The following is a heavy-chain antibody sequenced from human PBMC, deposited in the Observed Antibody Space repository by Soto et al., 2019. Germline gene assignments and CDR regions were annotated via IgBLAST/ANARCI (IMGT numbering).Heavy chain of an antibody. D-gene: IGHD5-12*01. CDR3: AREGDGYNAYFDY. CDR1: GFTFSSYR. J-gene: IGHJ4*02. V-gene: IGHV3-21*01. CDR2: ISSSSSYI. Sequence: EVQLVESGGGLVKPGGSLRLSCAASGFTFSSYRMNWVRQAPGKGLEWVSSISSSSSYIYYADSVKGRFTISRDNAKNSLYLQMNSLRAEDTAVYYCAREGDGYNAYFDYWGQGTLVTVSS.